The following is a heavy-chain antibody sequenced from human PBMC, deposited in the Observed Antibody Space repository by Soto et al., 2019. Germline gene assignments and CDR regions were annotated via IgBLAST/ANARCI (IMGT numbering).Heavy chain of an antibody. CDR2: ISYDGSNK. D-gene: IGHD5-12*01. J-gene: IGHJ3*02. CDR1: GFTFSSYA. CDR3: ARDPTNQRGYSGQTTNYAFDI. Sequence: GGSLRLSCAASGFTFSSYAMHWVRQTPGKGLEWVAVISYDGSNKYYADSVKGRFTISRDNSKNTLYLQMNSLRAEDTAVYYCARDPTNQRGYSGQTTNYAFDIWGQGTMVTVSS. V-gene: IGHV3-30-3*01.